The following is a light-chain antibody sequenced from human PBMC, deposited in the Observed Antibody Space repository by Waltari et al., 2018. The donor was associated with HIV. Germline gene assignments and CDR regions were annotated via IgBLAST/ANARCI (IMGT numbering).Light chain of an antibody. CDR3: CSYAGGPFV. J-gene: IGLJ1*01. CDR1: NSDVGKYDF. Sequence: QSALTQPASVSGSPGQSVNMSCTGSNSDVGKYDFVSWYQHNPGQPPHLLIYDVNTRPSGGSLRFSGSKSGNTASLTISGLQAEDEANYYCCSYAGGPFVFGSGT. CDR2: DVN. V-gene: IGLV2-23*02.